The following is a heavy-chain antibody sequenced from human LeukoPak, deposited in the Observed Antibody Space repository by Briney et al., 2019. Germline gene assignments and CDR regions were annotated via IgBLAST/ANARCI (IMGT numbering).Heavy chain of an antibody. J-gene: IGHJ5*02. CDR2: IGAGGTFT. CDR1: GFTFSSYA. D-gene: IGHD3-10*01. V-gene: IGHV3-48*02. CDR3: ARGSTMVRGGFDP. Sequence: GGSLRLSCTASGFTFSSYAMNWVRQAPGKGLEWVSGIGAGGTFTYYADSVKGRFTISRDNAKNSLYLQMNSLRDEDTAVYYCARGSTMVRGGFDPWGQGTLVTVSS.